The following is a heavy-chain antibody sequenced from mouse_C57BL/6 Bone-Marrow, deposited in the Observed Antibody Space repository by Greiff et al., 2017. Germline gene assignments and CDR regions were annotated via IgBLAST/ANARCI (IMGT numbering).Heavy chain of an antibody. CDR1: GFTFSDYG. CDR2: ISRGSSTI. Sequence: EVQVVESGGGLVKPGGSLKLSCAASGFTFSDYGMHWVRQAPERGLEWVAYISRGSSTIYYADTVKGPFTISRDNATNTLFLQMTRLRSEDTAMYYCARGQYYGSTLYFDVGGTGTTVTVSS. D-gene: IGHD1-1*01. V-gene: IGHV5-17*01. J-gene: IGHJ1*03. CDR3: ARGQYYGSTLYFDV.